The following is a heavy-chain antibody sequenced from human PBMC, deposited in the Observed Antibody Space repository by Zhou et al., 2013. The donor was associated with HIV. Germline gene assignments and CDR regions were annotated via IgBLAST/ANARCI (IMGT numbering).Heavy chain of an antibody. CDR3: ARGPYNWNYLGY. J-gene: IGHJ4*02. V-gene: IGHV1-3*01. D-gene: IGHD1-20*01. CDR2: INPGNGNT. Sequence: QVRLVQSGDEVKKPGASVKVSCKTSGYTFTDSYIHWVRQAPGQGLEWMGWINPGNGNTKYSQKFQGRVTITRDTSASTAYMELSSLRSEDTAVYYCARGPYNWNYLGYWGQGTLVTVSS. CDR1: GYTFTDSY.